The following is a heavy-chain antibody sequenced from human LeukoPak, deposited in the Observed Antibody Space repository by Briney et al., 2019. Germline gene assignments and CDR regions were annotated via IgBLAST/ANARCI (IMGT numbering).Heavy chain of an antibody. J-gene: IGHJ4*02. CDR2: ISSSGSTI. Sequence: GGSLRLSCAASGFTFSSYEMNWVRQAPGKGLEWVSYISSSGSTIYYADSVKGRFTISRDNAKNSLYLQMNSLRAEDTAVYYCASAPREDYFDYWGQGTLVTLSS. V-gene: IGHV3-48*03. CDR1: GFTFSSYE. CDR3: ASAPREDYFDY.